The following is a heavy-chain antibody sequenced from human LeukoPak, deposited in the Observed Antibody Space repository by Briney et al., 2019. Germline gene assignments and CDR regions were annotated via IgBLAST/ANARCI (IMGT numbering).Heavy chain of an antibody. Sequence: ASVKVSCKASGYSFTSYYMHWVRQAPGQGLEWMGIINPSGGSTSYAQKFQGRVTMTRDTSISTAYMELSRLRSDDTAVYYCARDSNGVGGAAEIYYYYYYMDVWGKGTTVTVSS. CDR1: GYSFTSYY. V-gene: IGHV1-46*01. J-gene: IGHJ6*03. CDR2: INPSGGST. D-gene: IGHD6-13*01. CDR3: ARDSNGVGGAAEIYYYYYYMDV.